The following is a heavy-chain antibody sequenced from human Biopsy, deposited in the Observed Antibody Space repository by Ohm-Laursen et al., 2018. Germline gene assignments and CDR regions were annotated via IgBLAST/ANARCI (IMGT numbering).Heavy chain of an antibody. CDR2: IDPKSGGT. D-gene: IGHD3-3*01. CDR1: GYTFTTYY. CDR3: ARELGDFWGGRQFDF. V-gene: IGHV1-2*02. J-gene: IGHJ5*01. Sequence: SVKVSCKASGYTFTTYYIHWVRQAPGQGLEWMGWIDPKSGGTNYAQKFQGRVTMTRDTSISTTYMELRRLTSDDTAVFYCARELGDFWGGRQFDFWGQGTLVTVS.